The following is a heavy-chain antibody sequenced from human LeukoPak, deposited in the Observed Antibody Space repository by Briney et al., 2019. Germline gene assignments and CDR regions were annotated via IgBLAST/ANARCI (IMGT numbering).Heavy chain of an antibody. D-gene: IGHD2-15*01. J-gene: IGHJ3*02. Sequence: GRSLRLSCAASGFTFDDYAMHWVRQAPGKGLEWVSGISWNSGSIGYADSVKGRFTISRDNAKNSLYLQMNSLRAEDMALYYCAKDIGALLPGDAFDIWGQGTMVTVSS. CDR3: AKDIGALLPGDAFDI. V-gene: IGHV3-9*03. CDR2: ISWNSGSI. CDR1: GFTFDDYA.